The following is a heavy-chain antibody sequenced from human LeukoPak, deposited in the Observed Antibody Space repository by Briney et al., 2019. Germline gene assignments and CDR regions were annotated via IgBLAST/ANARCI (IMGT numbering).Heavy chain of an antibody. CDR3: AREDGGLDFDY. D-gene: IGHD3/OR15-3a*01. Sequence: QAGGSLRLSCAASGFTFSSYAMHWVRQAPGKGLEWVAVISYDGSNKYYADSVKGRFTISRDDSKNTLYLQMNSLRAEDTAVYYCAREDGGLDFDYWGQGTLVTVSS. J-gene: IGHJ4*02. CDR2: ISYDGSNK. V-gene: IGHV3-30*04. CDR1: GFTFSSYA.